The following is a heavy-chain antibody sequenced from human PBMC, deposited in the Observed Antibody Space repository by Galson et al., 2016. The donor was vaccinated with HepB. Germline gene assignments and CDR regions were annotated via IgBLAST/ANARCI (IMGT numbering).Heavy chain of an antibody. Sequence: SLRLSCAASGFTFSSDAMSWVRQAPEKGLEWVSGISASGADTYYADSVKGRFTISRDNFKNTLYLQMNSLRAEDTAVYYCAKEISVAGVNGLPSDYWGKGTRVTVSS. CDR1: GFTFSSDA. CDR3: AKEISVAGVNGLPSDY. J-gene: IGHJ4*02. D-gene: IGHD6-19*01. V-gene: IGHV3-23*01. CDR2: ISASGADT.